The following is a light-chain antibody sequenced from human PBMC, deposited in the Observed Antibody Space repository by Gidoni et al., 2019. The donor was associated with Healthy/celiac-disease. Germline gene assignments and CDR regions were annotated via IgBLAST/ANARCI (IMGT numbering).Light chain of an antibody. Sequence: DLQMIQSPSSLSASVGDRVTITCKASQDISNYLNWYQQKPGKAPKLLIYDASNLETEVPSRFSGSGAGTDFTFTISSLQPEDIATYYCQQYDNLPLTFGGGTKVEIK. CDR1: QDISNY. J-gene: IGKJ4*01. CDR3: QQYDNLPLT. V-gene: IGKV1-33*01. CDR2: DAS.